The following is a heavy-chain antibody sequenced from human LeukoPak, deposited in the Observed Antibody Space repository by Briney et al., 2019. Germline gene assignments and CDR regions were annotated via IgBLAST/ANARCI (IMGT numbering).Heavy chain of an antibody. D-gene: IGHD3-22*01. Sequence: PGGSLRLSCAVSGFTFSSYWTHWVRQAPGKGLVWVSRLNSDGSSTSYADSVKGRFTISRDNAKNTLYLQMNSLRAEDTAVYYCARMYYHDSSDYYWAPDYWGQGTLVTVSS. V-gene: IGHV3-74*01. J-gene: IGHJ4*02. CDR2: LNSDGSST. CDR3: ARMYYHDSSDYYWAPDY. CDR1: GFTFSSYW.